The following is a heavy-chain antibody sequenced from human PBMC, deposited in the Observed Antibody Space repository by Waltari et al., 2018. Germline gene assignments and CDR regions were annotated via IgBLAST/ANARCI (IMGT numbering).Heavy chain of an antibody. CDR2: IIPRCGTA. D-gene: IGHD3-3*01. J-gene: IGHJ4*02. CDR1: GGTFSSYA. V-gene: IGHV1-69*05. Sequence: QVQLVQSGAEVKKPGSSVKVSCKASGGTFSSYAISWVRQAPGQELEWMGRIIPRCGTANYAQKFQGRVTMTTDESTSTAYMELSSLRSEDTAVYYCARGGTIFGVVMDYWGQGTLVTVSS. CDR3: ARGGTIFGVVMDY.